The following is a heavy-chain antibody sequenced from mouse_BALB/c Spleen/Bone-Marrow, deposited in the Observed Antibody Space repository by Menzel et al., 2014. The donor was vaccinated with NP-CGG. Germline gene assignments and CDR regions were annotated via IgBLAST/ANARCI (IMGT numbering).Heavy chain of an antibody. CDR1: GFTFSSFG. D-gene: IGHD2-1*01. CDR2: ISSGSSTI. CDR3: AREGDYGNYWYFDV. J-gene: IGHJ1*01. V-gene: IGHV5-17*02. Sequence: VQLKQSGGGLVQPGGSRKLSCAASGFTFSSFGMHWFRQAPEKGLEWVAYISSGSSTIYYADTVKGRFTISRDNPKNTLFLQMTSLRSEDTAMYYCAREGDYGNYWYFDVWGAGTTVTVSS.